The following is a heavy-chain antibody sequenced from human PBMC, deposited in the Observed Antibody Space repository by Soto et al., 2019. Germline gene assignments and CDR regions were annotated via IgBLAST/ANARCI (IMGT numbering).Heavy chain of an antibody. CDR2: ISESGGST. CDR1: GFSFSDYA. CDR3: AKGGAVYGLLTHAY. D-gene: IGHD3-9*01. J-gene: IGHJ4*02. V-gene: IGHV3-23*01. Sequence: LRLSCAASGFSFSDYAMSWVRQAPGKGLEWVSVISESGGSTHYADSVRGRFSISRDNSRNILFLQMNSLTAEDTAVYYCAKGGAVYGLLTHAYWGQGTLVTVSS.